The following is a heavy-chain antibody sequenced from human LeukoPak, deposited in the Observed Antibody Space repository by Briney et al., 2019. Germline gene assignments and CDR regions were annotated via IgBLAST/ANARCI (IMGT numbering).Heavy chain of an antibody. Sequence: SETLSLTCTVSGGSISSSSYYWGWIRQPPGKGLEWIGSIYYSGSTYYNPSLKSRVTISVDTSKNQFSLKLSSVTAADTAVYYCARDRGDGYNAFDIWGQGTMVTVSS. CDR3: ARDRGDGYNAFDI. CDR2: IYYSGST. V-gene: IGHV4-39*07. J-gene: IGHJ3*02. D-gene: IGHD5-24*01. CDR1: GGSISSSSYY.